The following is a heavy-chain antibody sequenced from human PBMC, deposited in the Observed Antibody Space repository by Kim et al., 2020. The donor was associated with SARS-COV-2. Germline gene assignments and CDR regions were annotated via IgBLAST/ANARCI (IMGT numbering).Heavy chain of an antibody. CDR3: AKDHVESGSYYYVDY. D-gene: IGHD1-26*01. CDR2: ISGRGGGT. Sequence: GGSLRLSCAASGFSFSSYAMSWVRQAPGKGLEWVSDISGRGGGTNYADSVKGRFTISRDNSKSRLYLQMNSLRVEDTAIYYCAKDHVESGSYYYVDYWGLGTLVTVSS. J-gene: IGHJ4*02. V-gene: IGHV3-23*01. CDR1: GFSFSSYA.